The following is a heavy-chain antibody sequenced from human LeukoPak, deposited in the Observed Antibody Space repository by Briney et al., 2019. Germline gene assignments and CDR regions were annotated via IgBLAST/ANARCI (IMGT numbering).Heavy chain of an antibody. V-gene: IGHV4-61*02. D-gene: IGHD1-26*01. CDR3: AREGSGSY. J-gene: IGHJ4*02. CDR1: GGSISSGSYY. CDR2: IYTGGST. Sequence: ASQTLSLTCTVSGGSISSGSYYWSWIRQPAGKGLEWIGRIYTGGSTNYNPSLKSRVTISVDTSKNQFSLKLTSVTAADTAVYYCAREGSGSYWGQGTLVTVYS.